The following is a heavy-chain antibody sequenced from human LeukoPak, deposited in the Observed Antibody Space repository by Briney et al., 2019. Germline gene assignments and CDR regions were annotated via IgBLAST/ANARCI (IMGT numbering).Heavy chain of an antibody. CDR1: GFTVSSNY. CDR3: ARDPSSGWYLKGWFDP. CDR2: ISSSSSNYI. Sequence: GGSLRLSCAASGFTVSSNYMSWVRQAPGKGLEWVSSISSSSSNYIYYADSVKGRFTISRDNAKNSLYLQMNSLRAEDTAVYYCARDPSSGWYLKGWFDPWGQGTLVTVSS. J-gene: IGHJ5*02. V-gene: IGHV3-21*01. D-gene: IGHD6-19*01.